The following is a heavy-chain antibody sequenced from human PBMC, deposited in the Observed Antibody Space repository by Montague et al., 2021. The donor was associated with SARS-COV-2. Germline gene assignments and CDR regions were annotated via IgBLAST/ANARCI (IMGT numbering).Heavy chain of an antibody. D-gene: IGHD6-13*01. V-gene: IGHV6-1*01. J-gene: IGHJ4*02. CDR1: GDSVSSNTAA. CDR3: ARGISATNK. Sequence: CAISGDSVSSNTAAWNWIRQSPSRGREWLGRTYYRSKWYNDYAVSVKSRVSINADTSKSQFSLQLNSVTPEDTAVYYCARGISATNKWGQGTLVTVSS. CDR2: TYYRSKWYN.